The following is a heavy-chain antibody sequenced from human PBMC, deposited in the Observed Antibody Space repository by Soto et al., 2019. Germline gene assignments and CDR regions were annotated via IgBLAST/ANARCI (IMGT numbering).Heavy chain of an antibody. D-gene: IGHD3-10*01. CDR2: INSDGSST. CDR1: GFTFSSYW. V-gene: IGHV3-74*01. CDR3: ARNSYYYGSGSYLIPPYYYYGMDV. J-gene: IGHJ6*02. Sequence: GGSLRLSCAASGFTFSSYWMHWVRQAPGKGLVWVSRINSDGSSTSYADSVKGRFTISRDNAKNTLYLQMNSLRAEDTGVYYCARNSYYYGSGSYLIPPYYYYGMDVWGRGTKVSASS.